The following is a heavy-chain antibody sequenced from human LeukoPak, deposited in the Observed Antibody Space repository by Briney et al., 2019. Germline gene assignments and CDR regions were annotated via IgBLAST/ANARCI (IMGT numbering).Heavy chain of an antibody. D-gene: IGHD2-2*01. CDR3: AIMDIFSCSSTSCYYYMDV. J-gene: IGHJ6*03. CDR2: IYYSGST. V-gene: IGHV4-39*01. CDR1: GDSTSSSSYY. Sequence: SETLSLTCTVSGDSTSSSSYYWGWIRQPPGKGLEWIGSIYYSGSTSYNPSLKSRVTISVDTSKNQFSLKLTSVTAADTAVYYCAIMDIFSCSSTSCYYYMDVWGKGTTVTVSS.